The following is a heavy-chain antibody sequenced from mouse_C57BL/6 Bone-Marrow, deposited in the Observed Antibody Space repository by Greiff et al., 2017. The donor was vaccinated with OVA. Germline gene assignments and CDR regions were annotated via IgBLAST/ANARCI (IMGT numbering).Heavy chain of an antibody. Sequence: QVQLQQSGPELVKPGASVKISCKASGYAFSSSWMNWVKQRPGKGLEWIGRIYPGDGDTNYNGKFKGKATLTADKYSSTAYMQLSSLTSEDAAVYVCARHEDGYYASYFDYWGQGTTLTVSS. D-gene: IGHD2-3*01. CDR3: ARHEDGYYASYFDY. CDR1: GYAFSSSW. CDR2: IYPGDGDT. J-gene: IGHJ2*01. V-gene: IGHV1-82*01.